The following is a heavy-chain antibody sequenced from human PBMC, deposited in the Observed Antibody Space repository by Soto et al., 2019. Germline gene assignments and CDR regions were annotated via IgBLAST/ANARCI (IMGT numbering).Heavy chain of an antibody. CDR1: GFTFSSYG. Sequence: QVQLVESGGGVVQPGRSLRLSCAASGFTFSSYGMHWVRQAPGKGLEWVAVISYDGSNKYYADSVKGRFTISRDNSKNTLYLQMNSLRAEDTAVYYCAKDLGGGWKNFDYWGQGTLVTVSS. CDR3: AKDLGGGWKNFDY. D-gene: IGHD6-19*01. V-gene: IGHV3-30*18. J-gene: IGHJ4*02. CDR2: ISYDGSNK.